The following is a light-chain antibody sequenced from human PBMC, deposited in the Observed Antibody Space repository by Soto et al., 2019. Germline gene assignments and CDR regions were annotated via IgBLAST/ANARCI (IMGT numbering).Light chain of an antibody. CDR3: QQYGSSGT. CDR1: QSVSSY. V-gene: IGKV3-20*01. Sequence: EIVLTQSPSTLSFSPWGRATRSCSASQSVSSYLSWYQQKPGQAPRLLIYGASNRATGIPDRFSGSGSGTDFTLTISRLEPEDFAVYYCQQYGSSGTFGQGTKVDI. CDR2: GAS. J-gene: IGKJ1*01.